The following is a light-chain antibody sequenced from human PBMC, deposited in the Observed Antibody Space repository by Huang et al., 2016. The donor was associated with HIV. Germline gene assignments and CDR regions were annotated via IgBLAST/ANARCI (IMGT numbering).Light chain of an antibody. Sequence: DIQMTQSPSAMSASVGDRVTITCRTNQDIFNYLAWFQQKPGRAPKLLIYAVSSLQSGVPSRFSGSGSGTEFTLTINNLQPADFATYYCLQHKAFHLPTFGQGTQVE. J-gene: IGKJ1*01. CDR2: AVS. CDR1: QDIFNY. CDR3: LQHKAFHLPT. V-gene: IGKV1-17*03.